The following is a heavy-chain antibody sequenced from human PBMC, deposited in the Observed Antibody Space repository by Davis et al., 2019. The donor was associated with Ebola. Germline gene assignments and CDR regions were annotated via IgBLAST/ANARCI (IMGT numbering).Heavy chain of an antibody. Sequence: GGSLRLSCAAPGFTFSSYWMTWVRQAPGKGLEWVSVVKSDRDTNYAGSVKGRFTISRDNSKNTLHLQMNGLRAEDTAIYYCAAEGRSSRPGYWGQGTLVTVSS. V-gene: IGHV3-23*01. D-gene: IGHD3-10*01. J-gene: IGHJ4*02. CDR2: VKSDRDT. CDR3: AAEGRSSRPGY. CDR1: GFTFSSYW.